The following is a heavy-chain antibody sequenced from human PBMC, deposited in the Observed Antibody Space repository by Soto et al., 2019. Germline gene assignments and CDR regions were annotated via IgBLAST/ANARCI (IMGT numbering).Heavy chain of an antibody. J-gene: IGHJ4*02. Sequence: QVQLQESGPGLVKPSQTLSLTCTVSGGSISSGDYYWSWIRQPPGKGLEWIGSIYYSGSTSYNPSLKSRVTISVDTSKNQFSLKLNSVTAADTAVYHCASRHSSPYFDYWGQGTLVTVSS. CDR3: ASRHSSPYFDY. D-gene: IGHD6-13*01. CDR1: GGSISSGDYY. CDR2: IYYSGST. V-gene: IGHV4-30-4*01.